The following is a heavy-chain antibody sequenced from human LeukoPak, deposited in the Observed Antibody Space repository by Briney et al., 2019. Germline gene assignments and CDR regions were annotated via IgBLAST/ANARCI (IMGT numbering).Heavy chain of an antibody. CDR1: GFTFSSYA. CDR2: ISGSGGST. CDR3: AETAPHSGSYYNLGMDV. J-gene: IGHJ6*02. V-gene: IGHV3-23*01. Sequence: AGGSLRLSCAASGFTFSSYAMSWVRQAPGKGLEWVSAISGSGGSTYYADSVKGRFTISRDNSKNTLYLQMNSLRAEDTAVYYCAETAPHSGSYYNLGMDVWGQGTTVTVSS. D-gene: IGHD3-10*01.